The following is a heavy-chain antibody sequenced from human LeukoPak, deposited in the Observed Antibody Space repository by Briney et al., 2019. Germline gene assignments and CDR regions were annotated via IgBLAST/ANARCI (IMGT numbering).Heavy chain of an antibody. J-gene: IGHJ3*02. CDR3: ARESGEAFDI. V-gene: IGHV3-21*01. CDR2: ISSTSYI. D-gene: IGHD7-27*01. CDR1: XFTXXXXS. Sequence: AXXFTXXXXSMNXVRXAPXXXXEWVSSISSTSYIYLADSMKGRFTISRDNAKNSLYLQMNSLRAEDTAVYYCARESGEAFDIWGQGTMVTVSS.